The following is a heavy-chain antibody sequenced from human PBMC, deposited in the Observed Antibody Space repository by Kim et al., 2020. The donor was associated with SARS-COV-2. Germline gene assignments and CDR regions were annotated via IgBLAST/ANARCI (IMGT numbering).Heavy chain of an antibody. CDR1: GFTFSSYG. CDR3: ARGRITMVQGVITFDY. Sequence: GGSLRLSCAASGFTFSSYGMHWVRQAPGKGLEWVAVIWYDGSNKYYADSVKGRFTISRDNSKNTLYLQMNSLRAEDTAVYYCARGRITMVQGVITFDYWGQGTLVTVSS. CDR2: IWYDGSNK. D-gene: IGHD3-10*01. V-gene: IGHV3-33*01. J-gene: IGHJ4*02.